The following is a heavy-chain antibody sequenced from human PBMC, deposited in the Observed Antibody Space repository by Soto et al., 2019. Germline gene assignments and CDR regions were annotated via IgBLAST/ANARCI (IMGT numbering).Heavy chain of an antibody. J-gene: IGHJ5*02. Sequence: PSETLSLTCTVAGGSISSSSYYWGWIRQPPGKGLQWIGSIYYSGSTCYNPSLKSRVTISVDTSKNQFSLKLSSVTAADTAVYYCARHDLSGSYYCGFNNWLDPWGQGTLVTVSA. V-gene: IGHV4-39*01. CDR1: GGSISSSSYY. D-gene: IGHD1-26*01. CDR3: ARHDLSGSYYCGFNNWLDP. CDR2: IYYSGST.